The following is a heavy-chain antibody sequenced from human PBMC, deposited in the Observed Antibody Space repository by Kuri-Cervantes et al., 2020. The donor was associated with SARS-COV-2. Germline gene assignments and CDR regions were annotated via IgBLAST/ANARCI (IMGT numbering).Heavy chain of an antibody. D-gene: IGHD2-21*01. CDR1: GGSISSYY. CDR3: ARAAYCGGDCYHYFDY. V-gene: IGHV4-59*01. J-gene: IGHJ4*02. CDR2: IYYSGST. Sequence: ESLKISCTVSGGSISSYYWSWIRQPPGKGLEWIGYIYYSGSTNYNPSLKSRVTISVDTSKNQFSLKLSSVTAADTAVYYCARAAYCGGDCYHYFDYWGQGTLVTVSS.